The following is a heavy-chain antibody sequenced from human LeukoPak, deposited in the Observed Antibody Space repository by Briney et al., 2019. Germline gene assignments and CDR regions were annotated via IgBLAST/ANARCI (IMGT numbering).Heavy chain of an antibody. D-gene: IGHD2-15*01. V-gene: IGHV3-30*02. CDR3: ARGADGVSSNSRGWFDP. J-gene: IGHJ5*02. Sequence: GGSLRLSCAASGFTFSSYGMHWVRQAPGKWLEWVAFIRYDGSNKYYADSVKGRFTISRDNARNSLYLQMNTLRAEDTAVYSCARGADGVSSNSRGWFDPWGQGTLVTVSS. CDR1: GFTFSSYG. CDR2: IRYDGSNK.